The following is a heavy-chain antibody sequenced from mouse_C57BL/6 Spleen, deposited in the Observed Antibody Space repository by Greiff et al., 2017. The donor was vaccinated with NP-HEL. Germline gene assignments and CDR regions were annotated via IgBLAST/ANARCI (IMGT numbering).Heavy chain of an antibody. CDR1: GYTFTSYW. CDR2: IHPSDSDT. D-gene: IGHD2-14*01. J-gene: IGHJ3*01. Sequence: QVQLQQPGAELVKPGASVKVSCKASGYTFTSYWMHWVKQRPGQGLEWIGRIHPSDSDTNYNQQFKGKATLTVDKSSSTAYMQLSSLTSEDSAVYYCTAFYKYDGAWFAYWGQGTLVTVSA. CDR3: TAFYKYDGAWFAY. V-gene: IGHV1-74*01.